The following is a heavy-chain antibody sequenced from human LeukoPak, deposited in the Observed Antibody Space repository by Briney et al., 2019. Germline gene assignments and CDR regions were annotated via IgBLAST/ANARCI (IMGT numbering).Heavy chain of an antibody. J-gene: IGHJ3*02. D-gene: IGHD1-26*01. V-gene: IGHV3-21*01. CDR2: TSSSSSYI. CDR3: ARDQSRPIVGATTGAFDI. CDR1: GFTFSSYS. Sequence: TGGSLRLSCAASGFTFSSYSMNWVRQAPGKGLEWVSSTSSSSSYIYYADSVKGRFTISRDNAKNSLYLQMNSLRAEDTAVYYCARDQSRPIVGATTGAFDIWGQGTMVTVSS.